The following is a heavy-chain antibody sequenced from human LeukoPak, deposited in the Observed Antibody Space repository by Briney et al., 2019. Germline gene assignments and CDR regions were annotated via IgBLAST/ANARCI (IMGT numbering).Heavy chain of an antibody. J-gene: IGHJ4*02. CDR3: ARNLDCDGDCSIFDY. V-gene: IGHV1-18*01. Sequence: ASVKVSCKASGYTFTSYGISWVRQAPGQGLEWMGWISAYNGNTNYAQKLQGRVTMTTDTSTSTAYMELRSLRSDDTAVYYCARNLDCDGDCSIFDYWGQGTLVTVSS. D-gene: IGHD2-21*02. CDR1: GYTFTSYG. CDR2: ISAYNGNT.